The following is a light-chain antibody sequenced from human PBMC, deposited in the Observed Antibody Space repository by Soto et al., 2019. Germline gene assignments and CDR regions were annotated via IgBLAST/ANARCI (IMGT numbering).Light chain of an antibody. J-gene: IGKJ2*01. CDR3: QQYSSTPPYT. CDR2: WAS. CDR1: QSVLYSSNNKNY. Sequence: DIVMTQSPDSLAVSLGERATINCKSSQSVLYSSNNKNYLAWYQQKPGQPPKLLIYWASTRESGVPDRFSGSGSGTDLTLSISSLQAEDVAVYYCQQYSSTPPYTLGQGTKLEIK. V-gene: IGKV4-1*01.